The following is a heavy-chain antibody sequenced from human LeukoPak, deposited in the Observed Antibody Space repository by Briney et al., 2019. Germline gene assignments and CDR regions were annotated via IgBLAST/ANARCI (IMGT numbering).Heavy chain of an antibody. V-gene: IGHV4-38-2*02. CDR1: GYSISSGYY. Sequence: PSETLSLTCTVSGYSISSGYYWGWIRQPPGKGLEWFASIYHSGTIYYNPSLKSRVTISVDTSKNQFSLKLTSVTAADTAVYYCARGLGRQQLVSPFDYWGQGTLVTVSS. D-gene: IGHD6-13*01. CDR2: IYHSGTI. J-gene: IGHJ4*02. CDR3: ARGLGRQQLVSPFDY.